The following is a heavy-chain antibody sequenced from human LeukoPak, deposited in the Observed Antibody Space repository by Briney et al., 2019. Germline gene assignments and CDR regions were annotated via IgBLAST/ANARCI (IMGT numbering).Heavy chain of an antibody. Sequence: GGSLRLSCAASGFTFSIYAMHWVRQAPGKGLEYVSVISSNGGSTYYANCVKGRFTISRDNSKNTLYLQMGSLRAEDMAVCYCARAYYYDSSGYAHWGQGTLVTVSP. D-gene: IGHD3-22*01. J-gene: IGHJ4*02. V-gene: IGHV3-64*01. CDR2: ISSNGGST. CDR1: GFTFSIYA. CDR3: ARAYYYDSSGYAH.